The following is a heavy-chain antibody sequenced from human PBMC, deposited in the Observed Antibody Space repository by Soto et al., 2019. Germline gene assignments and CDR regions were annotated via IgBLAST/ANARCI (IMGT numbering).Heavy chain of an antibody. D-gene: IGHD2-2*01. V-gene: IGHV4-30-2*01. Sequence: SETLSLTCAVSGGSISSGGYSWSWIRQPPGKGLEWIGYIYHSGSTYYNPSLKSRVTISVDRSKNQFSLKLSSVTAADTAGYYCARAGGYHLLTPEKWFDPWGQGSLGTVSS. J-gene: IGHJ5*02. CDR3: ARAGGYHLLTPEKWFDP. CDR1: GGSISSGGYS. CDR2: IYHSGST.